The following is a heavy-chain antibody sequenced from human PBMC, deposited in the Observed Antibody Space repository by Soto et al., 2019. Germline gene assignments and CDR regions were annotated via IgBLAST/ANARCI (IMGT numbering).Heavy chain of an antibody. D-gene: IGHD3-10*01. CDR1: GGSFSGYY. CDR2: ISPSGTT. V-gene: IGHV4-34*01. J-gene: IGHJ4*02. Sequence: QVQLQQWGAGLLKPSETLSLTCAVYGGSFSGYYWTWFRQPPGKGLEWIAEISPSGTTKYIPSLKSRVTISADTSKNQFSPKVTSVTAPDTAVYYCVTSLWFGTHPEIWGQGALVTVSS. CDR3: VTSLWFGTHPEI.